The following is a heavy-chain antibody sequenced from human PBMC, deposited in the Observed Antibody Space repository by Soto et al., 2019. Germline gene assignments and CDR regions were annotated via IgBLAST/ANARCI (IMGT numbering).Heavy chain of an antibody. Sequence: QLQLQESGPGLVKPSETLSLTRTVSGGSISSRSYFWGWIRQPPGRGLEWIGSLNYSRTSHYNPSLKPRITISFDTSENQFSLKLTSMTAADTAVHFCARRTTAVAQPRFDYSGRGNLVTVSS. CDR1: GGSISSRSYF. CDR2: LNYSRTS. J-gene: IGHJ4*02. V-gene: IGHV4-39*01. D-gene: IGHD6-19*01. CDR3: ARRTTAVAQPRFDY.